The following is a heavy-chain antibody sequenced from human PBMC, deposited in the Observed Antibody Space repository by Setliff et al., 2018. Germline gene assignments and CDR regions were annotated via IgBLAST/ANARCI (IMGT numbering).Heavy chain of an antibody. Sequence: PGESLKISCKCSGYDFDRYWIGWVRQMPGKGLEWMGNIFPGDSTATYSPSFEGQVTISADKSINSAYLHWSSLKASDTAIYYCARVGPLTDDAFDIWGQGTMVTVSS. V-gene: IGHV5-51*01. CDR1: GYDFDRYW. CDR3: ARVGPLTDDAFDI. J-gene: IGHJ3*02. CDR2: IFPGDSTA. D-gene: IGHD1-26*01.